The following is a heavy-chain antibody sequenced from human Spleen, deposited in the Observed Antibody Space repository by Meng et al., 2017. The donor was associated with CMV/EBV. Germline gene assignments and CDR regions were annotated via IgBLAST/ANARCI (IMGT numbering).Heavy chain of an antibody. CDR3: AKEYFGADY. CDR1: GFTFSSYG. CDR2: MSYDGTKQ. D-gene: IGHD3-9*01. V-gene: IGHV3-30*02. Sequence: GGSLRLSCAASGFTFSSYGIHWVRQAPGKGLEWVAVMSYDGTKQFYGDSVKGRFTISRDNSKNTLYLQMNSLRAEDTAVYYCAKEYFGADYWGQGTLVTVSS. J-gene: IGHJ4*02.